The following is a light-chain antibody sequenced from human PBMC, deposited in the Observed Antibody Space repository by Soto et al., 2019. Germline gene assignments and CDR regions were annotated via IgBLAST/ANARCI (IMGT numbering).Light chain of an antibody. V-gene: IGKV3-11*01. CDR2: DAS. J-gene: IGKJ5*01. CDR1: QSVGSY. Sequence: EIVLTQSPATLSLSPGERATLSCRASQSVGSYLAWYQQKPGQTPRLLIYDASNRATGIPARFSGSGSGTDFTLTISSLEPEDFAVYYCQQRSNWITFGQGTRLEIK. CDR3: QQRSNWIT.